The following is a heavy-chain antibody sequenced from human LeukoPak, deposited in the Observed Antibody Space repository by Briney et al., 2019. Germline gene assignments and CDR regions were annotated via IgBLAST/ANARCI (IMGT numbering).Heavy chain of an antibody. CDR2: ISSSNYI. J-gene: IGHJ3*01. Sequence: PGGSLRLSCAASGFTFSSYTMNWVRQAPGKGLEWVSSISSSNYIYYADSVRGRFTISRDNAKNSLYLQMNSLRAEDTAVYYCARAYYYGSGNPAFDVWGQGTVVTVSS. CDR3: ARAYYYGSGNPAFDV. D-gene: IGHD3-10*01. CDR1: GFTFSSYT. V-gene: IGHV3-21*01.